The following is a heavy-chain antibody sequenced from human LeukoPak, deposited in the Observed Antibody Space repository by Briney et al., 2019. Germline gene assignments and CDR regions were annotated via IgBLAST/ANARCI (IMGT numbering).Heavy chain of an antibody. J-gene: IGHJ4*02. D-gene: IGHD1-7*01. CDR3: ARRPATGGTLDY. V-gene: IGHV4-39*01. Sequence: SETLSLTCTVSGGSIRSTGYYWGWIRQPPGKGLEWIGNIYYSGSTNYSPSLHSRVTISVDTSKNQFSLKVSSVTAADTAVYYRARRPATGGTLDYWGQGTLVTVSS. CDR1: GGSIRSTGYY. CDR2: IYYSGST.